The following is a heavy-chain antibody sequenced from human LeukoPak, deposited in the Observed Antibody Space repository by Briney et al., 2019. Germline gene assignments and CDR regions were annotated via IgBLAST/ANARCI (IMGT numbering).Heavy chain of an antibody. Sequence: PGGSLRLSCAASGFTFSSYAMSWVRQAPGKGLEWVSAISGSGGSTYYADSVKGRFTISRDNSKNTLYLQMNSLRAEDTAVYYCAKDPLGAMVTIVDYWGQGTLVTVSS. J-gene: IGHJ4*02. D-gene: IGHD5-18*01. CDR1: GFTFSSYA. CDR3: AKDPLGAMVTIVDY. CDR2: ISGSGGST. V-gene: IGHV3-23*01.